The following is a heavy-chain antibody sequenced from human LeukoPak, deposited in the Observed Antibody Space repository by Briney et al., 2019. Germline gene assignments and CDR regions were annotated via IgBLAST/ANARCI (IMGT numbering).Heavy chain of an antibody. V-gene: IGHV3-9*01. J-gene: IGHJ4*02. Sequence: GGSLRLSCAASGFTFDDYAMHWVRQAPGKGLEWVSGISWNSGSIGYADSVKGRFTISRDNAKNPLYLQMNSLRAEDTAVYYCARATRRSAEEYYFDYWGQGTLVTVSS. CDR1: GFTFDDYA. CDR2: ISWNSGSI. D-gene: IGHD3-3*01. CDR3: ARATRRSAEEYYFDY.